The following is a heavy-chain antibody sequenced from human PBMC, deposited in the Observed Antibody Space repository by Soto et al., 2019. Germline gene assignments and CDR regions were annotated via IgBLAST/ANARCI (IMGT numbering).Heavy chain of an antibody. D-gene: IGHD5-12*01. V-gene: IGHV1-46*03. CDR2: INPRGGST. CDR1: GYTFTSYY. J-gene: IGHJ4*02. Sequence: GASVKVSCKASGYTFTSYYMHWVRQAPGQGLEWMGIINPRGGSTSYAHKFQGRVTMTRDTSTNTVYMELSSLRSEDTAVYYCARDIVPYSGHERINYWGQGTLVTVSS. CDR3: ARDIVPYSGHERINY.